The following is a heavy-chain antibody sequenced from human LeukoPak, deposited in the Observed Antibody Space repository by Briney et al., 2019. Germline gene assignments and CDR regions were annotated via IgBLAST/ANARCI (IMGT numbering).Heavy chain of an antibody. J-gene: IGHJ1*01. V-gene: IGHV1-69*02. CDR1: GYTFTGYY. D-gene: IGHD3-22*01. CDR3: ARRQYYYDSSGYYADWFQH. CDR2: IIPILGIA. Sequence: ASVKVSCKASGYTFTGYYMHWVRQAPGQGLEWMGRIIPILGIANYAQKFQGRVTITADKSTSTAYMELSSLRSEDTAVYYCARRQYYYDSSGYYADWFQHWGQGTLVTVSS.